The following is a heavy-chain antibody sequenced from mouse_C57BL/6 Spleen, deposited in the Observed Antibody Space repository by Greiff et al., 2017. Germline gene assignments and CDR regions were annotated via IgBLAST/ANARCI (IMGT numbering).Heavy chain of an antibody. CDR1: GFNIKDYY. V-gene: IGHV14-2*01. CDR2: IDPEDGET. Sequence: EVQLQQSGAELVKPGASVKLSCTASGFNIKDYYMHRVKQRTEQGLEWIGRIDPEDGETTYAPKFQGKATITADTSSNTAYLQLSSLTSEDTAVYYCATITTVVDGDYYAMDYWGQGTSVTVSS. CDR3: ATITTVVDGDYYAMDY. J-gene: IGHJ4*01. D-gene: IGHD1-1*01.